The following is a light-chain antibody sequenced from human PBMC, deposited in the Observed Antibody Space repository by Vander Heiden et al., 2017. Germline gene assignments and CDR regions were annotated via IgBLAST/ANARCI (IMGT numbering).Light chain of an antibody. CDR3: QQSYNPPLT. CDR1: QSISSY. V-gene: IGKV1-39*01. Sequence: DIMMTQSPSSLSASVGDRVTITCRASQSISSYLNWYQQKPGKAPKLLIYDASNLQSGVPSRFSGSGSGTDFTFTISSLQPEDFATYYCQQSYNPPLTFGQGTKVEIK. J-gene: IGKJ1*01. CDR2: DAS.